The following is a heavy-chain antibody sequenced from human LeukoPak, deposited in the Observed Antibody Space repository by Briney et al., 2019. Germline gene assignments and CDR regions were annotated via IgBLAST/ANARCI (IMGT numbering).Heavy chain of an antibody. CDR1: GGSISSYY. Sequence: SETLSLTCTGSGGSISSYYWSWIRQPPGKGLESIGYIYYSGSTNYNPSLKSRVTISVDTSKNQFSLKLSSVTAADTAVYYCAKALQGPYYYYYYYMDVWGKGTTVTVSS. CDR2: IYYSGST. CDR3: AKALQGPYYYYYYYMDV. V-gene: IGHV4-59*01. J-gene: IGHJ6*03.